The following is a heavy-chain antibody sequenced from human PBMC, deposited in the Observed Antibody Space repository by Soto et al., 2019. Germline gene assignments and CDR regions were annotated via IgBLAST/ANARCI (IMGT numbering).Heavy chain of an antibody. D-gene: IGHD2-2*01. J-gene: IGHJ4*02. Sequence: SLRLSCAASGFTFSIYTMNWVRQSPGKGLEWVSYISSSSNTIYYADSVQGRFTISRDNAKNSLYLQLNSLRAEDTAVYYCARPTAAWGVPAALDYWGQGTLVTVSS. CDR3: ARPTAAWGVPAALDY. CDR2: ISSSSNTI. CDR1: GFTFSIYT. V-gene: IGHV3-48*01.